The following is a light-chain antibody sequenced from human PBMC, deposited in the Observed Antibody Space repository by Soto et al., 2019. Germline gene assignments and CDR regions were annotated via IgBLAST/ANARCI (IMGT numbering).Light chain of an antibody. V-gene: IGLV1-47*01. CDR2: RNN. J-gene: IGLJ1*01. CDR1: ISNIGSNH. Sequence: QSLLTQPPSASGTPGQTFTISCSGTISNIGSNHVYWYQQLPGMAPTLLIYRNNQRPSGVPDRFSGSKSGTSASLAISGLRSEDEADYYCATWDDRLSGRGVFGTGTKVTGL. CDR3: ATWDDRLSGRGV.